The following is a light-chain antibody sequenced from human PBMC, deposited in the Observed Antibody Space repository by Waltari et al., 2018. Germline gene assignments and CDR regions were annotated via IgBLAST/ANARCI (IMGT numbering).Light chain of an antibody. Sequence: AIQMTQSPSSLSASVGVRVTITCRASQGIRNDLGWYQQKPGKAPKLLIYAASSLQSGVPSRFSGSGSGTDFTLTISSLQPEDFGTYYCLQDYNYPPTFGQGTKLEIK. V-gene: IGKV1-6*01. CDR1: QGIRND. J-gene: IGKJ2*01. CDR2: AAS. CDR3: LQDYNYPPT.